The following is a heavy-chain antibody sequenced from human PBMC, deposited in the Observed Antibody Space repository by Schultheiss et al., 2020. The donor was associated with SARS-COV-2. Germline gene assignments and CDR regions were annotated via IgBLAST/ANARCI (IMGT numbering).Heavy chain of an antibody. J-gene: IGHJ6*02. CDR3: ARVPLENDYGDYERALYYYYGMDV. CDR1: GGTFSSYA. V-gene: IGHV1-69*13. Sequence: SVKVSCKASGGTFSSYAISWVRQAPGQGLEWMGGIIPIFGIANYAQKFQGRVTITADESTSTAYMELSSLRSEDTAVYYCARVPLENDYGDYERALYYYYGMDVWGQGTTVTVSS. CDR2: IIPIFGIA. D-gene: IGHD4-17*01.